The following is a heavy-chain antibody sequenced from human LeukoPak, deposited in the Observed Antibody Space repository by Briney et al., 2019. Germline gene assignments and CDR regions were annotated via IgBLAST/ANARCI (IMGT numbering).Heavy chain of an antibody. CDR1: GYTFLSYG. J-gene: IGHJ4*02. V-gene: IGHV1-18*01. CDR2: ISAYNGNT. Sequence: ASVKVSCKASGYTFLSYGFNWVRQAPGQGLEWMGWISAYNGNTNYAQRLQGRVTMTTDTSTSTAYMELRSLRSDDTAVYYCARGDPVTGTGHFDYWGQGTLVTVSS. D-gene: IGHD6-19*01. CDR3: ARGDPVTGTGHFDY.